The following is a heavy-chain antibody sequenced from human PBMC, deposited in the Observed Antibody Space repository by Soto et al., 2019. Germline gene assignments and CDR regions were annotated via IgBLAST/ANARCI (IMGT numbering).Heavy chain of an antibody. D-gene: IGHD4-4*01. CDR1: GYTFTGYY. Sequence: QLQLVQSGAEVKKPGASVKVSCKTSGYTFTGYYIHWVRQAPGQGLEGMVWINPNSGATNYALKFHGRVTMTRDTSISAAYMGLNSLTSAYTAVYYCARSRLTDYIIYYCGQGTLVTVAA. CDR3: ARSRLTDYIIYY. J-gene: IGHJ4*02. CDR2: INPNSGAT. V-gene: IGHV1-2*02.